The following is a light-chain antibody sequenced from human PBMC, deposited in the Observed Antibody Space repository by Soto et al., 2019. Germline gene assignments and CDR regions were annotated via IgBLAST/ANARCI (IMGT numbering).Light chain of an antibody. CDR2: EVS. Sequence: QSPLTQPPSASGSPGQSVTISCTGTSSDVGDYNYVSWYQQHPGKAPKLMIYEVSKRPSGVPDRFSGSKSGNTASLTVSGLQAEDEADYYCSSYAGSNNYVFGTGTKLTVL. V-gene: IGLV2-8*01. CDR3: SSYAGSNNYV. CDR1: SSDVGDYNY. J-gene: IGLJ1*01.